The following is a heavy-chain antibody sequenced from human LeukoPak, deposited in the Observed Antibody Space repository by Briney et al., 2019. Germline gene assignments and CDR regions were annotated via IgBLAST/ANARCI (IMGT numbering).Heavy chain of an antibody. CDR1: GFTFSSYG. J-gene: IGHJ3*02. CDR3: ARDRRFWSGLDAFDI. CDR2: IWYDGSNK. V-gene: IGHV3-33*01. D-gene: IGHD3-3*01. Sequence: GGSLRLSCAASGFTFSSYGMHWVRQAPGKGLEWVAVIWYDGSNKYYADSVKGRFTISGDNSKNTLYLQMNSLRAEDTAVYYCARDRRFWSGLDAFDIWGQGTMVTVSS.